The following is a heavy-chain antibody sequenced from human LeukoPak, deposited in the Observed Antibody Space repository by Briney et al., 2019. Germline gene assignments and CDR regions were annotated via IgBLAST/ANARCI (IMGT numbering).Heavy chain of an antibody. V-gene: IGHV4-28*01. CDR2: IYYSGST. CDR3: AGHHPRNTVDF. J-gene: IGHJ4*02. D-gene: IGHD2/OR15-2a*01. CDR1: GYSISTSNW. Sequence: SDTLSLTCVVSGYSISTSNWWGWIRQPPGKGLEWIGYIYYSGSTYYNPSLKSRVTISLDTSKNQFSLKLSSVTAADTAVYYCAGHHPRNTVDFWGQGTLVTVSS.